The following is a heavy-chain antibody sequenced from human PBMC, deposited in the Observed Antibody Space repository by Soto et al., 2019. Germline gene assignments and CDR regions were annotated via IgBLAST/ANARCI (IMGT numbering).Heavy chain of an antibody. CDR3: TTLETNYDYIWGSYRLH. V-gene: IGHV3-15*01. CDR2: IKSKTDGGTT. D-gene: IGHD3-16*02. CDR1: GFTVSNAW. J-gene: IGHJ4*02. Sequence: EVQLVESGGGLVKPGGSLRLSCAASGFTVSNAWMSWVRQAPGKGLEWVGRIKSKTDGGTTDYAAPVKGRFTISRDDSKNTLYLQMNSLKTEDTAVYYCTTLETNYDYIWGSYRLHWGQGTLVTVSS.